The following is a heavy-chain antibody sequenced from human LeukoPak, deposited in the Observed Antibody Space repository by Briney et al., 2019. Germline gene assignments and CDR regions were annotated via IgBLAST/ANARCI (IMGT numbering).Heavy chain of an antibody. CDR3: AKDSRPLCSGGSCYYYYGMDV. Sequence: GRSLRLSCAASGFSLKDHAMHWVRQVPGKGLEWVSGISFNSGSIGYADSVKGRFTISRDNAKNSLYLQVNSLRPEDTALYYCAKDSRPLCSGGSCYYYYGMDVWGQGTTVTVSS. J-gene: IGHJ6*02. V-gene: IGHV3-9*01. CDR1: GFSLKDHA. D-gene: IGHD2-15*01. CDR2: ISFNSGSI.